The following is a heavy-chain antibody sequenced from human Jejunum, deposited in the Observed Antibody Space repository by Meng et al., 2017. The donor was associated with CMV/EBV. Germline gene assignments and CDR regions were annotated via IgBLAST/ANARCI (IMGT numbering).Heavy chain of an antibody. D-gene: IGHD3-3*01. V-gene: IGHV3-15*01. CDR2: LTRATDGGTR. CDR3: ATGGYDVWSSFYTGYYFDC. Sequence: WMNWVRQAPGKGLEWVSRLTRATDGGTRDYAAPVKGSFTISRDDSKNTLYLQMNSLETEDTAVYYCATGGYDVWSSFYTGYYFDCWGQGTPVTVSS. CDR1: W. J-gene: IGHJ4*02.